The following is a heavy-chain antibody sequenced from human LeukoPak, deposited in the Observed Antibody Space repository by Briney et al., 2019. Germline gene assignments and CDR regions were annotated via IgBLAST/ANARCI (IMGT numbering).Heavy chain of an antibody. D-gene: IGHD4-11*01. CDR3: ATYSTRNAREFQS. Sequence: PGGSLRLSCEPSGFIFSNCWMTWVRQAPGKGLEGVANIKTDASEKNYADSVKGRFTISRDNAKMSLYLQMNSLRVEDTAVYYCATYSTRNAREFQSWGQGTLVTVSS. J-gene: IGHJ1*01. V-gene: IGHV3-7*01. CDR1: GFIFSNCW. CDR2: IKTDASEK.